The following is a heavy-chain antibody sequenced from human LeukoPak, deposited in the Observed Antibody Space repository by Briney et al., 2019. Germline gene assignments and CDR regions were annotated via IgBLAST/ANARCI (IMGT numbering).Heavy chain of an antibody. D-gene: IGHD1-1*01. Sequence: GGSLRLSCAASGFTFSSYSMNWVRQAPGKGLEWVSSISSSSSYIYYADSVKGRFTISRDNAKNSLYLQMNSLRDEDTAVYYCARVKVRYYYGMDVWGQGTTVTVSS. CDR3: ARVKVRYYYGMDV. V-gene: IGHV3-21*01. J-gene: IGHJ6*02. CDR2: ISSSSSYI. CDR1: GFTFSSYS.